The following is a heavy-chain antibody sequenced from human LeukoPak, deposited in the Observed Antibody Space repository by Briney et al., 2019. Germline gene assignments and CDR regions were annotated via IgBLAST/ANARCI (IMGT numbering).Heavy chain of an antibody. V-gene: IGHV3-72*01. CDR3: TRVFKQRKYCSGGSCYEPHY. CDR1: GFTFSDHY. J-gene: IGHJ4*02. D-gene: IGHD2-15*01. Sequence: GGSLRLSCAASGFTFSDHYMDWVRQAPGKGLEWVGRTRNKANSYTTEYAASVKGRFTISRDDSKNSLYLQMNSLKTEDTAVYYCTRVFKQRKYCSGGSCYEPHYWGQGTLVTVSS. CDR2: TRNKANSYTT.